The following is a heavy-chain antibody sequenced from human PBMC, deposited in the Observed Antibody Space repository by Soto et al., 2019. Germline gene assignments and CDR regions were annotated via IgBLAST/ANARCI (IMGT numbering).Heavy chain of an antibody. J-gene: IGHJ6*03. CDR1: GASISSHY. V-gene: IGHV4-59*08. D-gene: IGHD3-3*01. CDR2: SYYSGSP. CDR3: ARSEWNYFNYGYYFYMDV. Sequence: QVQLQESGPGLVKPSETLSLTCTVSGASISSHYWSWIRQAPGKGLEWIGFSYYSGSPNYNPSLKSRVTISVDTSKNQFSLKLSSVTAADTAVYYCARSEWNYFNYGYYFYMDVWGKGTTVTVSS.